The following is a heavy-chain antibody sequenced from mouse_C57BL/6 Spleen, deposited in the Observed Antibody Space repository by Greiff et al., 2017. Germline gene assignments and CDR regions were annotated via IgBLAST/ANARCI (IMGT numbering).Heavy chain of an antibody. D-gene: IGHD3-2*02. CDR3: TTGAQATGYAMDY. J-gene: IGHJ4*01. V-gene: IGHV1-62-3*01. Sequence: QVQLKQPGAELVKPGASVKLSCKASGYTFTSYWMHWVKQRPGRGLEWIGRIDPNSGGTKYNEKFQGKATMTADTSSNTAYLQLSSLTSEDTAVYYCTTGAQATGYAMDYWGQGTSVTVSS. CDR1: GYTFTSYW. CDR2: IDPNSGGT.